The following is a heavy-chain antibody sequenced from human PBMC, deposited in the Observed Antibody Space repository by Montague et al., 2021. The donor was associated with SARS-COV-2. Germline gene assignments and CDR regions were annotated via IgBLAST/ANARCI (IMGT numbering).Heavy chain of an antibody. Sequence: SETLSLTCAVYGGSFSGYDWSWIRQSPGKGLEWIGEIDHSGSTKYNPSLKSRLTLSVDTSKNQFSLKLSSVTAANTAVYYCARGDVDTAMVYYFDYWGQGTLVTVSS. CDR1: GGSFSGYD. J-gene: IGHJ4*02. CDR2: IDHSGST. V-gene: IGHV4-34*01. D-gene: IGHD5-18*01. CDR3: ARGDVDTAMVYYFDY.